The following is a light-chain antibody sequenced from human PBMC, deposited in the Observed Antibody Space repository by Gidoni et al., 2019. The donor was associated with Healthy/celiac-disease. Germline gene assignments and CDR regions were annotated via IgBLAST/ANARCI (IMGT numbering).Light chain of an antibody. J-gene: IGKJ1*01. Sequence: DIVMTQSPDYLAVSLGERATINCKSSQSVLYSSNNKNYLAWYQQKPGQPPKLLIYWASTRESVVPDRFSGSGSGTDFTLTISSLQAEDVAVYYCQQYYSTPPWTFGQGTKVEIK. CDR2: WAS. CDR3: QQYYSTPPWT. V-gene: IGKV4-1*01. CDR1: QSVLYSSNNKNY.